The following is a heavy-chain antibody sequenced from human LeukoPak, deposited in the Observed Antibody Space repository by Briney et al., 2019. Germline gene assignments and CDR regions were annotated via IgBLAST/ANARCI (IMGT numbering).Heavy chain of an antibody. CDR3: AKGSWDFPLSVDS. J-gene: IGHJ4*02. CDR2: ISGSAGST. Sequence: GGSLRLSCAASGFTFNNYAMNWVRQAPGKGLEWVSGISGSAGSTYYADSVKGRFTISRDKSRNTLYLQMNSLRAEDTAVYYCAKGSWDFPLSVDSWGRGAPVTVSS. D-gene: IGHD1-26*01. CDR1: GFTFNNYA. V-gene: IGHV3-23*01.